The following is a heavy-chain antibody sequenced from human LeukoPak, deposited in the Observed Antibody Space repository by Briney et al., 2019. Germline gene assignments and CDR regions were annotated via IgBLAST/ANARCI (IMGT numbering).Heavy chain of an antibody. CDR1: GFTFSGYD. CDR3: ARAGDGYNDAFDI. J-gene: IGHJ3*02. V-gene: IGHV3-21*01. D-gene: IGHD5-24*01. CDR2: ISTSSLYI. Sequence: PGGSLRLSCAASGFTFSGYDMNWVRQAPGKGLEWVSSISTSSLYIYYADSLKGQFTISRDNAKNSLYLQMNSLRAEDTAVYYCARAGDGYNDAFDIWGQGTMVTVSS.